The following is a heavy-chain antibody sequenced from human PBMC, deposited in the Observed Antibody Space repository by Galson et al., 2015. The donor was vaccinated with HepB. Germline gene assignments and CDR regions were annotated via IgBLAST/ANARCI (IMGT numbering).Heavy chain of an antibody. J-gene: IGHJ4*02. CDR2: ISSSSSYI. V-gene: IGHV3-21*01. Sequence: SLRLSCAASGFTFSSYSMNWVRQAPGKGLEWVSSISSSSSYIYYADSVKGRFTISRDNAKNSLYLQMNSLRAEDTAVYYCARIPGIAERGDYWGQGTLVTVSS. CDR1: GFTFSSYS. D-gene: IGHD6-13*01. CDR3: ARIPGIAERGDY.